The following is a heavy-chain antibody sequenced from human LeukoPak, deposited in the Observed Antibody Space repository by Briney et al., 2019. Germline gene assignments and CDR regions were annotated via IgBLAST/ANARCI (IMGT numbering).Heavy chain of an antibody. J-gene: IGHJ4*02. CDR2: INHSGST. CDR3: ARGRGSYRMY. V-gene: IGHV4-34*01. CDR1: GGSFSDYY. D-gene: IGHD1-26*01. Sequence: SETLSLTCAVHGGSFSDYYWSWIRQPPGKGLEWIGEINHSGSTNYNPSLKSRVTISVDTSKNQFSLKLSSVTAADTAVYYCARGRGSYRMYWGQGTLVTVSS.